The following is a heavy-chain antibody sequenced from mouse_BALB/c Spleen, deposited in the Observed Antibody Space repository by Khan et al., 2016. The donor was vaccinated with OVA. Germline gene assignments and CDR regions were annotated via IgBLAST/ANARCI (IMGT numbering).Heavy chain of an antibody. V-gene: IGHV3-2*02. J-gene: IGHJ2*01. D-gene: IGHD1-1*01. CDR2: ISYSGVT. CDR3: ARGNYYGYYFDY. CDR1: GYSITSGYA. Sequence: EVQLQESGPGLVKPSQSLSLTCTVTGYSITSGYAWNWIRQFPGNKLEWMGYISYSGVTSYTPSLKSRISITRDTSKNQFFLQLNSVTTKDTATDYCARGNYYGYYFDYWGQGTTLTVSS.